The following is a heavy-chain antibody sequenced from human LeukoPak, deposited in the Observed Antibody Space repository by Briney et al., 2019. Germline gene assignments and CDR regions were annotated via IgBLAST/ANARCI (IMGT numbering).Heavy chain of an antibody. CDR1: GYTFTSYY. CDR3: ARGVAGVYFYYYMDV. J-gene: IGHJ6*03. D-gene: IGHD1-14*01. CDR2: INPNGGST. V-gene: IGHV1-46*01. Sequence: ASVNVSCKASGYTFTSYYMHWVRQAPGQGLEWMGIINPNGGSTSYAQKFQGTVTMTRDTSISTAYMELSSLRSDDTAVYYCARGVAGVYFYYYMDVWGKGTTVTVSS.